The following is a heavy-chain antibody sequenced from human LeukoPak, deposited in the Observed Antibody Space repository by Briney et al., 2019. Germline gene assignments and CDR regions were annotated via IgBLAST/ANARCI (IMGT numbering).Heavy chain of an antibody. V-gene: IGHV4-34*01. CDR3: ARGAIVVVTAFDY. J-gene: IGHJ4*02. CDR2: INHSGST. D-gene: IGHD2-21*02. Sequence: SETLSLTCAVYGGSFSGYYWSWIRQPAGKGLEWIGEINHSGSTNYNPSLQSRVTISVDTSKNQFSLKLSSVTAADTAVYYCARGAIVVVTAFDYWGQGTLVTVSS. CDR1: GGSFSGYY.